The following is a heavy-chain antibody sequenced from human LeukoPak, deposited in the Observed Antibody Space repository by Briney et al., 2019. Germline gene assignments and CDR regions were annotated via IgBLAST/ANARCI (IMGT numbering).Heavy chain of an antibody. D-gene: IGHD1-26*01. V-gene: IGHV3-30-3*01. CDR2: TSSDGSNN. CDR3: AKGFRTGVGPYVGYHYYMDV. CDR1: GFTFNSYA. J-gene: IGHJ6*03. Sequence: GRSLRLSCAASGFTFNSYAMHWVRQAPGKGLEWVAVTSSDGSNNYYADSVKGRFTISRDNSYNTVSLQMNSLRDEDTGVYYCAKGFRTGVGPYVGYHYYMDVWGKGATVTVSS.